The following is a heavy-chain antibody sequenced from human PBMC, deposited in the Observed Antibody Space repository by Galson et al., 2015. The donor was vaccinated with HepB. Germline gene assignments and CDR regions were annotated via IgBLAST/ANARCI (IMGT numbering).Heavy chain of an antibody. CDR2: INPNSGGT. CDR1: GYTFTAYY. D-gene: IGHD6-13*01. V-gene: IGHV1-2*02. Sequence: SVKVSCKASGYTFTAYYMPWVRQAPGQGLEWMGWINPNSGGTNYARKFQGRVTMTRDTSISTAYMELSRLRSDDTAVYYCARAPQQLVGFTESNWFDPWGQGTLVTVSS. CDR3: ARAPQQLVGFTESNWFDP. J-gene: IGHJ5*02.